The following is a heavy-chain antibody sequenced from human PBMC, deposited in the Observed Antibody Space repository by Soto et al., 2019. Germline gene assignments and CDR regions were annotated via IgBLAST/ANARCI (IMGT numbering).Heavy chain of an antibody. CDR2: ITTNGNNA. J-gene: IGHJ4*02. V-gene: IGHV3-23*01. Sequence: EVQLLESGGGLVQPGGSLRLSCAASGFTFSSYAMSWVRQTPGKGLECVSTITTNGNNAYYTASVKGRFIVSRGNSKNVLYLQLHSLGAEDTATYYCANEALGYFDSWGQGTLVNVSS. CDR3: ANEALGYFDS. CDR1: GFTFSSYA.